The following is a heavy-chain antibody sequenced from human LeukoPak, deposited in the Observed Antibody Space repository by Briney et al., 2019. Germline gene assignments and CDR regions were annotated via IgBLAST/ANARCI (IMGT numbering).Heavy chain of an antibody. D-gene: IGHD3-10*02. J-gene: IGHJ6*04. Sequence: GGSLRLSCAASGFTFSSYEMNWVRQAPGKGLEWLSYISSSGRTKFYADSVQGRFTISRDNAKNSLYLQMNSLRAEDTAVYYCAELGITMIGGVWGKGTTVTISS. CDR3: AELGITMIGGV. CDR2: ISSSGRTK. V-gene: IGHV3-48*03. CDR1: GFTFSSYE.